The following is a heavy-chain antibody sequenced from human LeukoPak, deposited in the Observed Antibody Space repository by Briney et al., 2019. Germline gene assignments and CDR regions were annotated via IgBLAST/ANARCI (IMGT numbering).Heavy chain of an antibody. CDR3: VKDFGRIRGTPDS. D-gene: IGHD1-26*01. V-gene: IGHV3-64D*06. Sequence: GGSLRLSCSASGFVFSIYTMYWVRQAPGKGPEYVSTISGSGNGVGIYYADSVKGRFTISRDDSKSILYLQMNGLRSEDTAVYYCVKDFGRIRGTPDSWGQGTLVTVSS. CDR1: GFVFSIYT. J-gene: IGHJ4*02. CDR2: ISGSGNGVGI.